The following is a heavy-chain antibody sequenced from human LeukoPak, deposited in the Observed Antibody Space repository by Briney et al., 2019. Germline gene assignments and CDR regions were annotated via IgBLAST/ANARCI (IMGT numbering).Heavy chain of an antibody. CDR1: GFTFSTYT. Sequence: GGSLRLSCAASGFTFSTYTMHWVRQAPGKGLEWVALISSDGSNKYYADSVKGRFTISRDSSKNTLYLQMSSLRAEDTALYYCARDLTGTGDYWGQGTLVTVSS. CDR2: ISSDGSNK. V-gene: IGHV3-30-3*01. CDR3: ARDLTGTGDY. D-gene: IGHD1-20*01. J-gene: IGHJ4*02.